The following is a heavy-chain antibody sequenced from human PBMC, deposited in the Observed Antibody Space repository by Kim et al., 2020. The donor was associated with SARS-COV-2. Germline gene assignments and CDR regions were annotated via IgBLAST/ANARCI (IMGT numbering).Heavy chain of an antibody. Sequence: ADSVEGRFTISRDNSKNTLYLQMNSLRAEDTAVYYCARDVSLGELLPRGVWGQGTTVTVSS. D-gene: IGHD3-10*01. J-gene: IGHJ6*02. CDR3: ARDVSLGELLPRGV. V-gene: IGHV3-33*01.